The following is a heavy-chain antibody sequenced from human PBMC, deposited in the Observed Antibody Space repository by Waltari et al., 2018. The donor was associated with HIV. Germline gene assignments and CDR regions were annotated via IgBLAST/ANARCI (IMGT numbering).Heavy chain of an antibody. V-gene: IGHV3-23*01. CDR2: IRGGGET. D-gene: IGHD3-10*01. CDR1: GFIFTAFA. Sequence: QLLESGGGLVEPGGSLRLSCAASGFIFTAFAMDWVRQGPGKGLEWVSAIRGGGETFYADSVKGRFTISRDNSKNTLYLQMNSLRADDAAVYYCVKDSGRAADVFDLWGQGTMVTVSS. CDR3: VKDSGRAADVFDL. J-gene: IGHJ3*01.